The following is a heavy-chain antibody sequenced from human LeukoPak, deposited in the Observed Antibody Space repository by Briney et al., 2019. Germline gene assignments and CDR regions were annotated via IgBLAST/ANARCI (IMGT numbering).Heavy chain of an antibody. CDR3: AKQGDYARANWFDP. D-gene: IGHD4-17*01. Sequence: PGGSLRLSCAASGFTFSSYAMSSVRQAPGKGLEWVSAISGSGGSTYYADSVKGRFTISRDNSKNTLYLQMNSLRAEDTAVYYCAKQGDYARANWFDPWGQGTLVTVSS. J-gene: IGHJ5*02. CDR1: GFTFSSYA. CDR2: ISGSGGST. V-gene: IGHV3-23*01.